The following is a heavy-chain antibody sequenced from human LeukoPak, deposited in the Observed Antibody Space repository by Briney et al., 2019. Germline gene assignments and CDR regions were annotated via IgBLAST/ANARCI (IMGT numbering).Heavy chain of an antibody. Sequence: VGQSSKKKLEWVAFIRYDESGKKYKDSVKGRFTVAKDNSKNTLCLQMHSLRFEDTAVYYCATHYYASGNYYNPIFYWGQGALVTVSS. V-gene: IGHV3-30*02. J-gene: IGHJ4*02. CDR2: IRYDESGK. CDR3: ATHYYASGNYYNPIFY. D-gene: IGHD3-10*01.